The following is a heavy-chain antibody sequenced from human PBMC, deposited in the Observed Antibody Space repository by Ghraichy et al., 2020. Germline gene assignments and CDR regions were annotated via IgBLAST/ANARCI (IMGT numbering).Heavy chain of an antibody. D-gene: IGHD3-3*01. J-gene: IGHJ4*02. CDR3: ARGIDDFWSGYYKYYFDY. CDR1: GFTFSSYS. Sequence: GGSLRLSCAASGFTFSSYSMNWVRQAPGKGLEWVSSISSSSSYIYYADSVKGRFTISRDNAKNSLYLQMNSLRAEDTAVYYCARGIDDFWSGYYKYYFDYWGQGTLVTVSS. V-gene: IGHV3-21*01. CDR2: ISSSSSYI.